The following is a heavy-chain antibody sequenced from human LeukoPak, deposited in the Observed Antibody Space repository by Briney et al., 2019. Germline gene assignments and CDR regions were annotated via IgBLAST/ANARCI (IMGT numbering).Heavy chain of an antibody. CDR3: ARTRGSHISMAYLDY. V-gene: IGHV1-2*02. Sequence: ASVKVSCKASGYTFSGNFMHWVRQAPGQGLEWMGWINPNNCDTNYAQKFQGRVTVTRDTSISTAYMELSSLRSDDTAVYYCARTRGSHISMAYLDYWGQGTLVTVSS. J-gene: IGHJ4*02. CDR1: GYTFSGNF. D-gene: IGHD2/OR15-2a*01. CDR2: INPNNCDT.